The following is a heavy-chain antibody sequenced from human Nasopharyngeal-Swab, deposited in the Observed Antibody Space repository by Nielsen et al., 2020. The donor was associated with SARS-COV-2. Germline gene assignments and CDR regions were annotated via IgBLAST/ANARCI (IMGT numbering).Heavy chain of an antibody. CDR1: GFAFSTYS. J-gene: IGHJ4*02. V-gene: IGHV3-21*01. D-gene: IGHD5-18*01. Sequence: GGSLRLSCAASGFAFSTYSMNWVRQAPGEGPEWVSSISSSSSYTYYADSVKGRFTISRDNAKNSLYLQMNSLRAEDTAVYYCAGAPKQVWSRDYFDTWGQGMLVTVSS. CDR2: ISSSSSYT. CDR3: AGAPKQVWSRDYFDT.